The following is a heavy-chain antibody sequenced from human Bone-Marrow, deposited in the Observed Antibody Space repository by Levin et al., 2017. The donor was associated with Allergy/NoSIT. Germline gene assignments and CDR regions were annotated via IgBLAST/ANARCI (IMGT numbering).Heavy chain of an antibody. D-gene: IGHD3-3*01. CDR2: IYYSGST. CDR3: ASAYYDFWSGYYDAFDI. V-gene: IGHV4-39*01. Sequence: PGGSLRLSCTVSGGSISSSSYYWGWIRQPPGKGLEWIGSIYYSGSTYYNPSLKSRVTISVDTSKNQFSLKLSSVTAADTAVYYCASAYYDFWSGYYDAFDIWGQGTMVTVSS. CDR1: GGSISSSSYY. J-gene: IGHJ3*02.